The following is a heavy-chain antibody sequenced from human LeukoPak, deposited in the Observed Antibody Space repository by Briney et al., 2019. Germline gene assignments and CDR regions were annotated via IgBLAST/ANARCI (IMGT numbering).Heavy chain of an antibody. CDR1: GDSISPYY. CDR2: ISPSGST. V-gene: IGHV4-4*07. J-gene: IGHJ4*02. CDR3: ASGGHNYGPPFDY. D-gene: IGHD5-18*01. Sequence: PSETLSLTCTVSGDSISPYYWSWIRQPAGKGLEWIGRISPSGSTNYNPSLWSRVTMSLDTSKNQFSLKLNSVTAADTAVYYCASGGHNYGPPFDYWGQGTLVTVSS.